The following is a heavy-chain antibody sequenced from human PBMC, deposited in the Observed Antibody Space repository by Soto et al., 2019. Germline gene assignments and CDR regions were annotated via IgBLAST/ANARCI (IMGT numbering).Heavy chain of an antibody. CDR2: ISAYNGNT. D-gene: IGHD3-22*01. Sequence: QVQLVQSGAEVKKPGASVKVSCKASGYTFTSYGISWVRQAPGQGREWMGWISAYNGNTNYAQKLQGRVTMTTDTSTSTAYMELRSLRSDDTAVYYCARAGRRAYYYDSSGYYYEPVVDYWGQGTLVTVSS. V-gene: IGHV1-18*01. CDR1: GYTFTSYG. J-gene: IGHJ4*02. CDR3: ARAGRRAYYYDSSGYYYEPVVDY.